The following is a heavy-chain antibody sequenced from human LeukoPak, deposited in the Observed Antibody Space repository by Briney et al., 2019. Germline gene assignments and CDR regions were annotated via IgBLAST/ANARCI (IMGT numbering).Heavy chain of an antibody. D-gene: IGHD4-17*01. CDR3: ATDASGDYLNH. V-gene: IGHV1-24*01. CDR1: GYISTELS. CDR2: FNPEDGEA. Sequence: ASVKVSCRVSGYISTELSMHWVRQAPGKGLEWMGGFNPEDGEAFYAQKFQSRVTMTEDTSTDTAYMELSSLSYDDTAVYYCATDASGDYLNHWGQGTPVTVSS. J-gene: IGHJ4*02.